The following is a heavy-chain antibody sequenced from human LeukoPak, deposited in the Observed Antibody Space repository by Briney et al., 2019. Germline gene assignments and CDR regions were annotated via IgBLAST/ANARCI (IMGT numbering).Heavy chain of an antibody. CDR3: ARDEGLPAEYFQH. D-gene: IGHD4-11*01. Sequence: PSETLSLTRAVYGGSFSGYYWSWIRQPPGKGLEWVSSISGSDNYIFYADSVKGRFTISRDNAKNSLFLQMDSLRAEDTAVYYCARDEGLPAEYFQHWGQGTLVTVSS. CDR1: GGSFSGYY. CDR2: ISGSDNYI. V-gene: IGHV3-21*01. J-gene: IGHJ1*01.